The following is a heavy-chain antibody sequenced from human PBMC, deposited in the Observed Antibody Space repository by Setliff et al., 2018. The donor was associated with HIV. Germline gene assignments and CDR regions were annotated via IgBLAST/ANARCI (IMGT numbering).Heavy chain of an antibody. Sequence: GGSLRLSCVASGFSVSNAWMSWVRQAPGKGLEWVGCIKSKTDVGTTDYVTPVKCRFTNSRDHSKNTLYLQMNSLKTEYTAVYYCTTIVGFCSSTRCYSDYWGQGTLVTVSS. CDR3: TTIVGFCSSTRCYSDY. V-gene: IGHV3-15*01. CDR1: GFSVSNAW. D-gene: IGHD2-2*01. J-gene: IGHJ4*02. CDR2: IKSKTDVGTT.